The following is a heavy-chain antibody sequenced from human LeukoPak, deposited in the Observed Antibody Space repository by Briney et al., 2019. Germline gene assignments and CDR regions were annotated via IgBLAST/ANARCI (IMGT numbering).Heavy chain of an antibody. CDR3: ARGVDSAIDW. J-gene: IGHJ4*02. CDR2: INGDGRDK. D-gene: IGHD3-9*01. CDR1: GFIFSSYW. Sequence: GGSRRLSCAASGFIFSSYWMNWVRQAPGKGLEWVANINGDGRDKYYVGSVRGRFTISRDNADNALYLQMNSLRGDDTALYYCARGVDSAIDWWGQGTLVTVSS. V-gene: IGHV3-7*01.